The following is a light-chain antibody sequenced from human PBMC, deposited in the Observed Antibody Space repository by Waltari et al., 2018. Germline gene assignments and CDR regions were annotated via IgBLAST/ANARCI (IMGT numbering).Light chain of an antibody. CDR2: RNN. V-gene: IGLV1-47*01. J-gene: IGLJ3*02. Sequence: QSVLTQPPSASGTPGQRVPISCSGSSSTLGSNYGHWYQQLPGTAPQLLLYRNNPRPSGVPDRFSGSKAGTSASLAVSGLRSEDEADYYFATWDDRLSGPGVFGGGTKLTVL. CDR3: ATWDDRLSGPGV. CDR1: SSTLGSNY.